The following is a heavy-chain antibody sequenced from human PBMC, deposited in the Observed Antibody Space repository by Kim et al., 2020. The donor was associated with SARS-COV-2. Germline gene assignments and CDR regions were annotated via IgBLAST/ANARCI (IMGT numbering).Heavy chain of an antibody. V-gene: IGHV3-23*01. D-gene: IGHD2-15*01. Sequence: GGSLRLSCAASGFTFSTYAMTWVRQAPGKGLEWVSSIPGSGLRTYDADSVKGRFTISRDNSKDTLYLQMNGLRADDTAVYYCAKAGYCSGGTCSNWFDPWGQGTLVTVSS. J-gene: IGHJ5*02. CDR2: IPGSGLRT. CDR3: AKAGYCSGGTCSNWFDP. CDR1: GFTFSTYA.